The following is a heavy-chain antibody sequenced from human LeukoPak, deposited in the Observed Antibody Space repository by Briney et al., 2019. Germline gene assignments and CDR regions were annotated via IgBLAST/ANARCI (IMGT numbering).Heavy chain of an antibody. CDR1: GFTFSSYA. J-gene: IGHJ4*02. CDR3: PVVPRSSDNY. CDR2: ISGSGGST. Sequence: GGSLRLSCAASGFTFSSYAMSWVRQAPGKGLEWVSAISGSGGSTYYADSVKGRFTISRDNSKNTLYLQMNSLISEDTAVYYCPVVPRSSDNYWGQGTLVTVSS. D-gene: IGHD2-15*01. V-gene: IGHV3-23*01.